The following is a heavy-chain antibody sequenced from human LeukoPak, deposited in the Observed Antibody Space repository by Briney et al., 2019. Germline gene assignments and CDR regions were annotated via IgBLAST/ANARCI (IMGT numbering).Heavy chain of an antibody. CDR1: GGSISSYY. V-gene: IGHV4-4*07. Sequence: SETLSLTCTVSGGSISSYYWSWIRQPAGKGLEWIGRIYASGSTNYNPSLKSRVTISVDKSKNQLSLRLSSVTAADTAVYYCARHLLSSGYYSLFDYWGQGTLVTVSS. CDR2: IYASGST. D-gene: IGHD3-22*01. CDR3: ARHLLSSGYYSLFDY. J-gene: IGHJ4*02.